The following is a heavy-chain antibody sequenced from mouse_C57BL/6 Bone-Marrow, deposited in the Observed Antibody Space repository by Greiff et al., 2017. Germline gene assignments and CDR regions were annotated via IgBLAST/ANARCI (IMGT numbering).Heavy chain of an antibody. CDR1: GFTFSNYW. CDR3: TLIRLRGMDY. V-gene: IGHV6-3*01. CDR2: IRLKSDNYAT. J-gene: IGHJ4*01. D-gene: IGHD1-1*01. Sequence: EVQLQESGGGLVQPGGSMKLSCVASGFTFSNYWMNWVRQSPEKGLEWVAQIRLKSDNYATHYAESVKGRFTISRDDSKSSVYLQMNNLRAEDTGIYYCTLIRLRGMDYWGQGTSVTVSS.